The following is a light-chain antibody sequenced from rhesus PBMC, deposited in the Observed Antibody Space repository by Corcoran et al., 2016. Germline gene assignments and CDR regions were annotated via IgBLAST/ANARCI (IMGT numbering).Light chain of an antibody. CDR2: KAS. CDR1: DNVNDS. J-gene: IGKJ2*01. CDR3: LHYYGTPCS. V-gene: IGKV1-74*01. Sequence: DIQMTQSPSSLSASVGDRVTITCRASDNVNDSLNWYQQKLGKAPKLMIYKASALQNGVPSRFSGRGTGTDYTFTISSLQSEDIATYYCLHYYGTPCSFGQGTKVEIE.